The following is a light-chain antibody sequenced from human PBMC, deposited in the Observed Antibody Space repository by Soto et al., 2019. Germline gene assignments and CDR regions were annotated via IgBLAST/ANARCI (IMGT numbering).Light chain of an antibody. Sequence: QSVLTQPASVSGSPGQSITISCTGSSSDIGGYNYVSWYQHHPGKAPRLMIYKVNNRPSGISDRFSGSKSGNTASLTISGLQAEDEADYYCNSYTSSSTLVFGGGTKVTVL. CDR1: SSDIGGYNY. J-gene: IGLJ2*01. CDR3: NSYTSSSTLV. V-gene: IGLV2-14*01. CDR2: KVN.